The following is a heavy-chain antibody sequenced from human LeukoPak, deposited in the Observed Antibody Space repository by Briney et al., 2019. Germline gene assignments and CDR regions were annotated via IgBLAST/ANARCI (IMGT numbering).Heavy chain of an antibody. D-gene: IGHD1-1*01. V-gene: IGHV3-23*01. CDR2: ISASGDVT. CDR3: AKSLFTSATGTGRAFHI. Sequence: GGSLRLSCAASGFTFSKFPMGWVRQAPGRGLEWVSAISASGDVTFYADSLRGRFTISRDNSKSTLYLQMNGLRAEDTAIFYCAKSLFTSATGTGRAFHIWGQGTRVIVSS. CDR1: GFTFSKFP. J-gene: IGHJ3*02.